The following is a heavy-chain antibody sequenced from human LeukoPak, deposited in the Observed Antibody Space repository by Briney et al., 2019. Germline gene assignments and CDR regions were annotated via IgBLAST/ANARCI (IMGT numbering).Heavy chain of an antibody. V-gene: IGHV4-38-2*02. CDR2: IYQSGST. D-gene: IGHD3-10*01. J-gene: IGHJ3*02. CDR3: ARTYYYGSGSYYEHRDAFDI. CDR1: GYSISSGYY. Sequence: SETLSLTCTVSGYSISSGYYWGWIRQPPGKGLEWIGIIYQSGSTYYNPSLESRVTISVDTSKNQFSLKLSSVTAADTALYYCARTYYYGSGSYYEHRDAFDIWGQGTMVTVSS.